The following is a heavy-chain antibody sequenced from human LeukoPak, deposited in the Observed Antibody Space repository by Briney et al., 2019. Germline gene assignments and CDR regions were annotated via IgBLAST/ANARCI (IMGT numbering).Heavy chain of an antibody. CDR1: GFTVSSNY. CDR3: AKAPDYDVLTGTSFDS. Sequence: GGSLRLSCAASGFTVSSNYMSWVRQAPGKGLEWVSVIYTGGSTYYADSVKGRFTISRDNSKNTLYLQMNSLRAEDTAVYYCAKAPDYDVLTGTSFDSWGQGALVTVSS. V-gene: IGHV3-66*01. CDR2: IYTGGST. J-gene: IGHJ4*02. D-gene: IGHD3-9*01.